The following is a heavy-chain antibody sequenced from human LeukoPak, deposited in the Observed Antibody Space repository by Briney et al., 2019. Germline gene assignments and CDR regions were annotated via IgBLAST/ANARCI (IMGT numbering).Heavy chain of an antibody. J-gene: IGHJ4*02. CDR2: ISGSGGST. CDR3: AKGTGFMKGYFDY. V-gene: IGHV3-23*01. Sequence: PGGSLRVSCAASGFTFNSYAMSWVRQALGKGLEWVSAISGSGGSTYYADSVKGRFTISRENSKNTLYLQMNSLRAEDSAVYYCAKGTGFMKGYFDYWGQGTLVTVSS. CDR1: GFTFNSYA. D-gene: IGHD3/OR15-3a*01.